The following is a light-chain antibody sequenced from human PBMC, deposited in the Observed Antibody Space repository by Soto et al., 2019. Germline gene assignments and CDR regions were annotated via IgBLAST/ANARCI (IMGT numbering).Light chain of an antibody. Sequence: VLTQSPATLSVSPGERATLSCRASQSVTSNLAWYQQKPGQAPRLLIYGASNRATGIPDRFSGSGSGTDFTLTISRLEPEDFAVYYCQQYGSSGTFGQGTKVDIK. J-gene: IGKJ1*01. CDR3: QQYGSSGT. CDR2: GAS. V-gene: IGKV3-20*01. CDR1: QSVTSN.